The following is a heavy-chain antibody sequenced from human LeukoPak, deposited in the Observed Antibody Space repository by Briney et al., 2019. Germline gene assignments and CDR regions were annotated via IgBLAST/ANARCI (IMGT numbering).Heavy chain of an antibody. CDR3: AKVSDGDTKYYDFWSGYYPFDY. CDR2: ISGSGGST. V-gene: IGHV3-23*01. J-gene: IGHJ4*02. Sequence: PGGSLRLSCAASGFTFSSYAMSWVRQAPGKGLEWVSAISGSGGSTYCADSVKGRFTISRDNSKNTLYLQMNSLRAEDTAVYYCAKVSDGDTKYYDFWSGYYPFDYWGQGTLVTVSS. D-gene: IGHD3-3*01. CDR1: GFTFSSYA.